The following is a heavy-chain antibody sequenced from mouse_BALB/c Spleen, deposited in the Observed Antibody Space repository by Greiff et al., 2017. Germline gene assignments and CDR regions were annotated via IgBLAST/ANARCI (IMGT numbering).Heavy chain of an antibody. CDR2: IYPGNSDT. CDR3: TRGDGSSYYFDY. Sequence: EVQLQQSGTVLARPGASVKMSCKASGYSFTSYWMHWVKQRPGQGLEWIGAIYPGNSDTSYNQKFKGKAKLTAVTSASTAYMELSSLTNEDSAVYYCTRGDGSSYYFDYWGQGTTLTVSS. CDR1: GYSFTSYW. V-gene: IGHV1-5*01. J-gene: IGHJ2*01. D-gene: IGHD1-1*01.